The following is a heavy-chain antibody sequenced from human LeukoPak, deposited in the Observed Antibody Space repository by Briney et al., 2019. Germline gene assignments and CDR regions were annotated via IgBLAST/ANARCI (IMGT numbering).Heavy chain of an antibody. CDR3: VRQFAS. V-gene: IGHV3-48*01. CDR1: GFTFGDHI. CDR2: VSGSGSTV. J-gene: IGHJ4*02. Sequence: GGSLGLSCAASGFTFGDHIMNWVRQLPGKRLEWVAYVSGSGSTVYYADSVRGRFTVSRDNGKSSLYLQMNSLRVEDTALYYCVRQFASWGQGTLVTVSS.